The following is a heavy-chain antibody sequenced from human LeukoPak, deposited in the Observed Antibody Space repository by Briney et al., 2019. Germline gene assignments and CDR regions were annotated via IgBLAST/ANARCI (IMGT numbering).Heavy chain of an antibody. V-gene: IGHV3-48*01. CDR1: GFTFSSYS. D-gene: IGHD1-26*01. J-gene: IGHJ3*02. CDR2: ISSSSSTI. CDR3: ARGAEWELPGQDAFDI. Sequence: GGSLRLSCAASGFTFSSYSMNWVRQAPGKGLEWVSYISSSSSTIYYADSVKGRFTISRDNAKNSLYLQMNSLRAEDTAAYYCARGAEWELPGQDAFDIWGQGTMVTVSS.